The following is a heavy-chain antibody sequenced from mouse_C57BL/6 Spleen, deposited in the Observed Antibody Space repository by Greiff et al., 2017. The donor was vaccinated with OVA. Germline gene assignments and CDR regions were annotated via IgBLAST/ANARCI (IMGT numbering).Heavy chain of an antibody. J-gene: IGHJ2*01. Sequence: EVQLVESGGGLVQPGGSMKLSCVASGFTFSNYWMNWVRQSPETGLEWVAQIRLKSDNYATHYAESVKGRFTISRDDSKSSVYLQMNNLRAEDTGIYYCTAYYYGSSYYDDYWGQGTTLTVSS. CDR3: TAYYYGSSYYDDY. CDR2: IRLKSDNYAT. D-gene: IGHD1-1*01. CDR1: GFTFSNYW. V-gene: IGHV6-3*01.